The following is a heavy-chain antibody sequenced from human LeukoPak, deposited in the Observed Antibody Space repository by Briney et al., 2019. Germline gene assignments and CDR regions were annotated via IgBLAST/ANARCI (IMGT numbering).Heavy chain of an antibody. CDR1: GGSISSYY. CDR3: ATVLDSPDAFDI. Sequence: SETLSLICTVSGGSISSYYWSWIRQPPGKGLEWIGYLYYSGSNNYNPSLKSRVTISVDTSKNQLSLKLRSVTAADTAVYYCATVLDSPDAFDIWGQGTMVTVSS. J-gene: IGHJ3*02. V-gene: IGHV4-59*01. CDR2: LYYSGSN. D-gene: IGHD2-2*03.